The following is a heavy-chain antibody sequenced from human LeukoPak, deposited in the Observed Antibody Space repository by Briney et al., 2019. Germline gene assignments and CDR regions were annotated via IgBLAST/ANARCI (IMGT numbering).Heavy chain of an antibody. J-gene: IGHJ6*02. D-gene: IGHD2-2*01. Sequence: SVKVSCKASGGTFSSYAISWVRQAPGQGLEWMGGIIPIFGTANYAQKFQGRVTITADESTSTAYMELSSLRSEDTAVYYCATHPDIVVVPAAPYYYYYGMNVWGQGTTVTVSS. CDR1: GGTFSSYA. CDR2: IIPIFGTA. V-gene: IGHV1-69*13. CDR3: ATHPDIVVVPAAPYYYYYGMNV.